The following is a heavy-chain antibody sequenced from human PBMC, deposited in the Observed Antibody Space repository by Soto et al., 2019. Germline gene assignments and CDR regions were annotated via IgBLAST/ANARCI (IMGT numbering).Heavy chain of an antibody. D-gene: IGHD2-2*01. J-gene: IGHJ6*02. CDR1: RFSFGSYV. CDR3: ARSSNRGDV. Sequence: GGSLRLSCAASRFSFGSYVMNWVRQAPGKGLEWVSPITTSSGSRYYADSVRGRFTISRDNAKNSLYLLMNSLRADDTAVYYCARSSNRGDVWGQGTKVTVSS. CDR2: ITTSSGSR. V-gene: IGHV3-21*01.